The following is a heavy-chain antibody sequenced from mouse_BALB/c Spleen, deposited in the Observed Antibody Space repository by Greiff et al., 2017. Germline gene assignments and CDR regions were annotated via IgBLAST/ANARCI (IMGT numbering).Heavy chain of an antibody. CDR3: ARGLFVGAMDY. CDR1: GYTFTSYW. D-gene: IGHD3-1*01. Sequence: VQLQESGAELAKPGASVKMSCKASGYTFTSYWMHWVKQRPGQGLEWIGYINPSTGYTEYNQKFKDKATLTADKSSSTAYMQLSSLTSEDSAVYYCARGLFVGAMDYWGQGTSVTVSS. CDR2: INPSTGYT. V-gene: IGHV1-7*01. J-gene: IGHJ4*01.